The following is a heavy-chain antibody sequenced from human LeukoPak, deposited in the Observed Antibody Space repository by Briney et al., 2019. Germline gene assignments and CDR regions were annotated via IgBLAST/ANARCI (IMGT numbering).Heavy chain of an antibody. CDR1: GFSLSGYW. D-gene: IGHD2-8*02. V-gene: IGHV3-74*01. CDR2: ISPEGSGT. Sequence: GGSLRLSCAASGFSLSGYWMHWVRQAPGKGLVWVSRISPEGSGTTYADSVKGRFTISRDNSKNTLYLQMNSLRDEDAAVYHCTRVQAGRSGLMDVWGRGTTVTVSS. CDR3: TRVQAGRSGLMDV. J-gene: IGHJ6*02.